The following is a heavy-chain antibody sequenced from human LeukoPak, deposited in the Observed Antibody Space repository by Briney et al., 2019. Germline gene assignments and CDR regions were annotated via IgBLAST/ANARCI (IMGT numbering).Heavy chain of an antibody. CDR1: EFIFSSFG. D-gene: IGHD6-13*01. J-gene: IGHJ4*02. CDR2: ISSSSSYI. Sequence: PGGSLRLSCAASEFIFSSFGMNWVRQAPGKGLEWVSSISSSSSYIYYADSVKGRFTISRDNAKNSLYLQMNSLRAEDTAVYYCARFPRGAAAGTENYWGQGTLVTVSS. V-gene: IGHV3-21*01. CDR3: ARFPRGAAAGTENY.